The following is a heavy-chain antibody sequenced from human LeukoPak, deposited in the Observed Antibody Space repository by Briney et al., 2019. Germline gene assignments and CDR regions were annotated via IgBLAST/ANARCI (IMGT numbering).Heavy chain of an antibody. Sequence: PGGSLRLSCAASGFTFSSYGMHWVRRAPGKGLEWVAVIWYDGSNKYYADSVKGRFTISRDNSKNTLYLQMNSLRAEDTAVYYCARDSSSSHYYFDYWGQGTLVTVSS. CDR1: GFTFSSYG. D-gene: IGHD6-13*01. CDR3: ARDSSSSHYYFDY. CDR2: IWYDGSNK. J-gene: IGHJ4*02. V-gene: IGHV3-33*01.